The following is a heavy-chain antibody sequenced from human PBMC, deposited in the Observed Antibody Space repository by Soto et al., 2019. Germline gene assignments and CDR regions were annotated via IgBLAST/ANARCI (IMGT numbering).Heavy chain of an antibody. CDR1: GYSFTSYW. D-gene: IGHD3-16*01. Sequence: EVQLVQSGAEVKKPGESLRISCKGSGYSFTSYWISWVRQMPGKGLEWMGRIDPSDSYTNYSPSFQGHVTISADKSISTAYLQWRGLKASDTAMDYWASRGGGTSDYWGQGTLVTVSS. V-gene: IGHV5-10-1*03. J-gene: IGHJ4*02. CDR3: ASRGGGTSDY. CDR2: IDPSDSYT.